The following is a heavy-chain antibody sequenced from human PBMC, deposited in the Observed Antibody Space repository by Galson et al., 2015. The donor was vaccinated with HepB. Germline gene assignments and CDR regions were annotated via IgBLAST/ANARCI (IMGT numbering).Heavy chain of an antibody. V-gene: IGHV3-33*01. D-gene: IGHD6-13*01. CDR3: ARPGIAAAGKGYDAFDI. J-gene: IGHJ3*02. Sequence: LRLSCAASGFTFSNYGMHWIRQAPGKGLEWVAVIWYDGSRRYYADSVKGRFTISRDNSKNTLYLQMNSLRAEDTAVYYCARPGIAAAGKGYDAFDIWGQGTMVTVSS. CDR1: GFTFSNYG. CDR2: IWYDGSRR.